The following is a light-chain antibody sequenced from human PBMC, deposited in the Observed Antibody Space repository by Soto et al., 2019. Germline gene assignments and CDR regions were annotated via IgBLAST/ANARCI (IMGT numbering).Light chain of an antibody. Sequence: EIVLTQSPGTLSLSPGERATLSCRASQSVSSYLAWYQQKPGQAPRLLIYDASNRATGIPARFSGSGSGTDFTLTISSLEPEDFEVYYCQQRSNWPPVTFGQGTKVDIK. CDR1: QSVSSY. CDR2: DAS. J-gene: IGKJ1*01. V-gene: IGKV3-11*01. CDR3: QQRSNWPPVT.